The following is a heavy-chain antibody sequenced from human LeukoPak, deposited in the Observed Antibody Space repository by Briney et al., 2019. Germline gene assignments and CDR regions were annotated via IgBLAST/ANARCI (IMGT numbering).Heavy chain of an antibody. D-gene: IGHD3-22*01. Sequence: PGGSPRLSCAASGFTFSSYWMHWVRQAPGKGLVWVSRINSDGSSTSYADSVKGRFTISRDNSKNTLYLQMNSLRAEDTAVYYCAKDELTMIVVVITGFDYWGQGTLVTVSS. CDR2: INSDGSST. V-gene: IGHV3-74*01. J-gene: IGHJ4*02. CDR1: GFTFSSYW. CDR3: AKDELTMIVVVITGFDY.